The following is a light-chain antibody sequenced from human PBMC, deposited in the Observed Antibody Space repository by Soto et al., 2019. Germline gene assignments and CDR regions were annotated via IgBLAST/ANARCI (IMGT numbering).Light chain of an antibody. V-gene: IGLV2-14*03. CDR3: SSYTSSTTLI. J-gene: IGLJ2*01. Sequence: QSALTQPASVSGSPGQSITISCTGTSSDIGGYNYVSWYQQYPGKAPKLMIYDVSIRPSGVSNRFSGSKSGNTASLTISGLQAEDEADYYCSSYTSSTTLIFGGG. CDR1: SSDIGGYNY. CDR2: DVS.